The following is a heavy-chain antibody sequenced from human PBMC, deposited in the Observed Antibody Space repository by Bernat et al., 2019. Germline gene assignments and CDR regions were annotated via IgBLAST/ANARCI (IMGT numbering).Heavy chain of an antibody. CDR3: AAAPMGAAVDY. CDR2: IYYSGST. J-gene: IGHJ4*02. Sequence: QVQLQESGPGLVKPSETLSLTCTVSGGSISSYYWSWIRQPPGKGLEWIGYIYYSGSTNYNPSLKSRVTISVDTSKNQFSLKLSSVTAADTAVYYRAAAPMGAAVDYWGQGTLVTVSS. D-gene: IGHD1-26*01. V-gene: IGHV4-59*01. CDR1: GGSISSYY.